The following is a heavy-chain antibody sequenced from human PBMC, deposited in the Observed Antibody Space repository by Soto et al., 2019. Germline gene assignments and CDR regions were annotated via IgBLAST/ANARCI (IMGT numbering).Heavy chain of an antibody. Sequence: QVQLVQSGAELKKPGSSVNVSCAASGCTFKTYTINWVRQAPGQGLEWIGQIIPMYDSANYAQRFQGRVTISADKSTNIAYMELSGRRSEDTALYYCATWRTYSGSYCFDYWGQGTLVSVSS. CDR2: IIPMYDSA. J-gene: IGHJ4*02. CDR3: ATWRTYSGSYCFDY. CDR1: GCTFKTYT. D-gene: IGHD1-26*01. V-gene: IGHV1-69*06.